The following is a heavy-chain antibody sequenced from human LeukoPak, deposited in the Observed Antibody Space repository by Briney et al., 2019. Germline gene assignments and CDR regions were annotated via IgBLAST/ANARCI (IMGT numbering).Heavy chain of an antibody. V-gene: IGHV3-21*01. CDR3: AREVSEGFDF. CDR2: FGTRSTSI. CDR1: GFTFSGYS. D-gene: IGHD3-22*01. J-gene: IGHJ4*02. Sequence: GGSLRLSCTASGFTFSGYSMNWIRQAPGKGLEWVSSFGTRSTSIYHAGSVKGRFAISRDNAKNSLYLQMNSLRAEDTAVYYCAREVSEGFDFWGQGTLVTVSS.